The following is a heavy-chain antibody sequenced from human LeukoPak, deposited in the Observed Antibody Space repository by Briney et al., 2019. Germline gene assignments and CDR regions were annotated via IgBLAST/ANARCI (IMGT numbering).Heavy chain of an antibody. D-gene: IGHD3-10*01. CDR1: GYTFTSYG. V-gene: IGHV1-18*01. CDR2: ISAYNGNT. J-gene: IGHJ4*02. Sequence: ASVKVSCKASGYTFTSYGISWVRQAPGQGLEWMGRISAYNGNTNYAQKLQGRVTMTTDTSTSTAYMELRSLRSDDTAVYYCARYQGNQMGLLWFGELLPFDYWGQGTLVTVSS. CDR3: ARYQGNQMGLLWFGELLPFDY.